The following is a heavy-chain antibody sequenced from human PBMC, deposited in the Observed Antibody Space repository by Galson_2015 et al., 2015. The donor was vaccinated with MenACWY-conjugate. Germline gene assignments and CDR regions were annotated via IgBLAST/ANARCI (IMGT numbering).Heavy chain of an antibody. J-gene: IGHJ2*01. D-gene: IGHD3-9*01. V-gene: IGHV1-69*13. CDR3: ARDQRSRGYYDILTGYYNWYFDL. CDR1: GGTFSSYA. Sequence: SVKVSCKASGGTFSSYAISWVRQAPGQGLEWMGGIIPIFGTANYAQKFQGRVTITADESTSTAYMELSSLRSEDTAVYYCARDQRSRGYYDILTGYYNWYFDLWGRGTLVTVSS. CDR2: IIPIFGTA.